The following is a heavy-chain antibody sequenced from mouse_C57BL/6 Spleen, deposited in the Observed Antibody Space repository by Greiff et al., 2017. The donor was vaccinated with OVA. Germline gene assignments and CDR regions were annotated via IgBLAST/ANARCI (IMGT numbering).Heavy chain of an antibody. CDR1: RYTFTSYW. V-gene: IGHV1-61*01. J-gene: IGHJ1*03. CDR2: IYPSDSET. Sequence: VQLQQPGAELVRPGSSVKLSCKASRYTFTSYWMDWVKQRPGQGLEWIGNIYPSDSETHYNQKFKDKATLTVDKSSSTAYMQLSSLTSEDSAVYYCARNYYGSSYWYFDVWGTGTTVTVSS. CDR3: ARNYYGSSYWYFDV. D-gene: IGHD1-1*01.